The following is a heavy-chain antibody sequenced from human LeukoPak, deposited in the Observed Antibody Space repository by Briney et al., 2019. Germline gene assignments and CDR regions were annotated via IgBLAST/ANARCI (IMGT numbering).Heavy chain of an antibody. J-gene: IGHJ4*02. CDR3: ARVTSGWYGGYYFDY. CDR2: INHSGST. V-gene: IGHV4-34*01. D-gene: IGHD6-19*01. Sequence: PSETLSLTCAVYGGSFSGYYWSWIRQPPGKGLEWIGEINHSGSTNYNPSLKSRVTISVDTSKNQFSLKLSSVTAADTAVYYCARVTSGWYGGYYFDYWGQGTLVTVSS. CDR1: GGSFSGYY.